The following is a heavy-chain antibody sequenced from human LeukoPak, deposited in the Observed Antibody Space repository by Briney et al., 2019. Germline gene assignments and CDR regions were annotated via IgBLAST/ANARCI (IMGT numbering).Heavy chain of an antibody. CDR2: ISYDGSNK. CDR1: GFTFSSYG. CDR3: AKPGYYGSESWDRLDY. J-gene: IGHJ4*02. D-gene: IGHD3-10*01. V-gene: IGHV3-30*18. Sequence: GRSLRLSCAASGFTFSSYGMHWVRQAPGKGLEWVAVISYDGSNKYYADSVKGRFTISRDNSKNTLYLQINSLRAEDTAIYYCAKPGYYGSESWDRLDYWGQGTLVTVSS.